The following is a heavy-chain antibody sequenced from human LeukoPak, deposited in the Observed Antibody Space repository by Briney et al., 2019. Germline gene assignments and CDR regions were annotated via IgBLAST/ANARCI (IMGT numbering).Heavy chain of an antibody. D-gene: IGHD1-26*01. CDR1: GGSISSSSYY. Sequence: SETLSLTCTVSGGSISSSSYYWGWIRQPPGKGLEWIGSIYYSGSTYYNPSLKSRVTISVDTSKNQFSLKLSSVTAADTAVYYCAMHSGSYAYESYLDYWGQGTLVTVSS. J-gene: IGHJ4*02. CDR3: AMHSGSYAYESYLDY. V-gene: IGHV4-39*01. CDR2: IYYSGST.